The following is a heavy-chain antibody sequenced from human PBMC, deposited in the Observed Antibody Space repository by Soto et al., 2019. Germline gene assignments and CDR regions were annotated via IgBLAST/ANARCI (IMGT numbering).Heavy chain of an antibody. CDR1: GYRFTNND. CDR3: ARHGYIESRANWFDP. V-gene: IGHV1-8*01. CDR2: MNPGSGDT. D-gene: IGHD6-6*01. J-gene: IGHJ5*02. Sequence: ASVKVSCKASGYRFTNNDVTWVRQATGQGLEWMGWMNPGSGDTGYAQKFQGRVTMTRDISIATAYMELSSLRSDDTAVYYCARHGYIESRANWFDPWGQGTLVTVSS.